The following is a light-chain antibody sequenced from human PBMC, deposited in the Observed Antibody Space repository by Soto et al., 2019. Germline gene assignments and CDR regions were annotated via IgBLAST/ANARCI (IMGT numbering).Light chain of an antibody. V-gene: IGLV1-40*01. Sequence: QLVLTQPPSVSGAPGQRVTISCTGSSSNIGAGYDVHWYQQLPGTAPKLLIYGNSNRPSGVPDRFSGSKSGTSASLAITGLQAEDEADYYCQSSDSSLSGSKVFGGGTKLTVL. CDR1: SSNIGAGYD. J-gene: IGLJ2*01. CDR2: GNS. CDR3: QSSDSSLSGSKV.